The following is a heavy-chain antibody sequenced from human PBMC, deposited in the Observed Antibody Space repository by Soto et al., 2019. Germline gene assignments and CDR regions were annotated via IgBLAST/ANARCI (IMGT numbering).Heavy chain of an antibody. J-gene: IGHJ4*02. CDR2: IYYSGST. CDR1: GGSISSYY. Sequence: SETLSLTCTVSGGSISSYYWSWIRQPPGKGLEWIGYIYYSGSTNYNPSLKGRVTISVDTSKNRFSLKLSSVTAADTAVYYCARGGCSGGSCTYYDSSGYYLYYFDYWGQGTLVTVSS. CDR3: ARGGCSGGSCTYYDSSGYYLYYFDY. V-gene: IGHV4-59*01. D-gene: IGHD3-22*01.